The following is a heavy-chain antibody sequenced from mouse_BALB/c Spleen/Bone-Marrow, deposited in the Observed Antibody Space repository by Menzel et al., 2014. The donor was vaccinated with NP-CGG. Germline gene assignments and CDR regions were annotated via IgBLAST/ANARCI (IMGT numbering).Heavy chain of an antibody. D-gene: IGHD1-1*01. CDR2: IHPSDSGT. V-gene: IGHV1-61*01. J-gene: IGHJ1*01. CDR3: AREREITTVVAGDWYVGV. CDR1: GYSFTSYW. Sequence: QVQLQQSGAELVRPGASVKLSCKASGYSFTSYWMNWVKQRPGQGLEWIGMIHPSDSGTRLNQKFKDKATLTVDKSSSTAYMQLSSPTSEDSAVYYCAREREITTVVAGDWYVGVWGAGTTVTVSS.